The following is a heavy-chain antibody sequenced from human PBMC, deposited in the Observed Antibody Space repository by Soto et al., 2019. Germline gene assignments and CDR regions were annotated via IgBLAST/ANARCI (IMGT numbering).Heavy chain of an antibody. Sequence: QVQLVESGGGVVQPGRSLRLSCAASGFTLSNYGMHWVRQAPGKGLEWMAVIWSGGSNKYYADSVKGRFTISRDNSKNTLYLQMNSLRAEDTAVYYCARALQYQNWLDPWGQGTLVTVSS. D-gene: IGHD4-4*01. CDR2: IWSGGSNK. J-gene: IGHJ5*02. V-gene: IGHV3-33*01. CDR1: GFTLSNYG. CDR3: ARALQYQNWLDP.